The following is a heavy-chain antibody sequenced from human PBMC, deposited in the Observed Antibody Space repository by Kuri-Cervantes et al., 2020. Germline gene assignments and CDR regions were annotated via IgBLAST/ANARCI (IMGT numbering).Heavy chain of an antibody. V-gene: IGHV4-61*01. J-gene: IGHJ6*03. CDR1: GVSGSSGSYY. CDR2: IYYSGST. D-gene: IGHD2-2*01. CDR3: AGTIPAAFGYYYYYMDV. Sequence: SETLSLTCTVSGVSGSSGSYYWSWIRQPPGKGLEWIGYIYYSGSTNYNPSLKSRVTISVDTSKNQFSLKLSSVTAAATALYYCAGTIPAAFGYYYYYMDVWGKGTTVTVSS.